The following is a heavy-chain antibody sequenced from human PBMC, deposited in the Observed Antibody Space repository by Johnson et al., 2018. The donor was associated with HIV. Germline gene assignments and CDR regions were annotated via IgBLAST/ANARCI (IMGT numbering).Heavy chain of an antibody. CDR2: IKQDGSEK. V-gene: IGHV3-7*02. D-gene: IGHD1-26*01. J-gene: IGHJ3*02. CDR3: ARRSWAFDAFDI. CDR1: GFTFSSYW. Sequence: VQLVESGGGLVNPGGSLRLSCGASGFTFSSYWMSWVRQAPGKGLEWVANIKQDGSEKYDVDSVKGRFTISRDNSKNTLYLQMNSLRAEDTAVYYCARRSWAFDAFDIWGQGTMVTVSS.